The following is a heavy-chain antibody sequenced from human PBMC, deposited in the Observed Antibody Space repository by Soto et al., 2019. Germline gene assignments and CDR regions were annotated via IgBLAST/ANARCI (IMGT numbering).Heavy chain of an antibody. CDR1: GGSISSSNW. Sequence: PSETMSHNCAVSGGSISSSNWWSWIRQPPGKGLEWIGEIYHSGSTNYNPSLKSRVTISVDKSKNQFSLKLSSVTAADTVVYYCARVPGYGSVRPFDYWGQGTLVTVSS. J-gene: IGHJ4*02. D-gene: IGHD3-10*01. CDR3: ARVPGYGSVRPFDY. V-gene: IGHV4-4*02. CDR2: IYHSGST.